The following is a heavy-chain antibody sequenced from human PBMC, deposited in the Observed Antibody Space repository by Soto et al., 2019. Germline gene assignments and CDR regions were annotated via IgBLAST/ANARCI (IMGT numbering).Heavy chain of an antibody. J-gene: IGHJ6*02. CDR3: ARGGDGTIRMVREVIITGDYYVMDV. CDR2: IYDSGST. D-gene: IGHD3-10*01. CDR1: GASFSHFY. Sequence: SETLSLTCTVSGASFSHFYWSWIRQAPGKGLEWLGYIYDSGSTTYNPSVKSRVTMSVDTSKTQFSLDLGSVTAADTAVYYCARGGDGTIRMVREVIITGDYYVMDVWGQGTTVTVSS. V-gene: IGHV4-59*01.